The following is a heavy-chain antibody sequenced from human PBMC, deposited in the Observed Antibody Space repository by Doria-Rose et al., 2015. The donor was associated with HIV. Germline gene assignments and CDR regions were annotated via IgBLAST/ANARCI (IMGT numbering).Heavy chain of an antibody. CDR3: VRPLSGSYRGWDWYFDL. CDR2: IYQSGNT. D-gene: IGHD1-26*01. Sequence: GTLSLTCTVSGYSISSGYSWGWIRQPPGKGLEWIGSIYQSGNTYYNPSLKSRVTISIDTSENQFSLKLSSVTAADTAMYYCVRPLSGSYRGWDWYFDLWGRGTLVTVSS. CDR1: GYSISSGYS. V-gene: IGHV4-38-2*02. J-gene: IGHJ2*01.